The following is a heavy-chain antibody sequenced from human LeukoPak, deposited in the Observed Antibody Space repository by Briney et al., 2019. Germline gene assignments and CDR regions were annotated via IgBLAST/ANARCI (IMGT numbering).Heavy chain of an antibody. CDR2: MSSGSRYI. D-gene: IGHD3-3*01. V-gene: IGHV3-11*06. Sequence: LSLTCAVSGGGSFTDYSWSWIRQPPGKGLEWVSSMSSGSRYIYYADSVRGRFTISRDNAKNSLYLLMNSLRAEDTAVYYCARDRPTGASRLFVVQWGQGTLVTVSS. J-gene: IGHJ4*02. CDR1: GGGSFTDYS. CDR3: ARDRPTGASRLFVVQ.